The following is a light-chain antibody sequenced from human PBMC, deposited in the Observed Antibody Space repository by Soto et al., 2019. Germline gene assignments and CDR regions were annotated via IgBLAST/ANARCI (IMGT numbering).Light chain of an antibody. CDR3: QQYKNWPLYT. Sequence: EIVMTQSPATLSVSPGERATLSCRASQSVSSNLAWYRQKPGQAPRLLIYGASTRATGIPARLSGSGSGTEFTLTIGSLQSEDFAVYYCQQYKNWPLYTFGQGTKLEIK. CDR1: QSVSSN. J-gene: IGKJ2*01. CDR2: GAS. V-gene: IGKV3-15*01.